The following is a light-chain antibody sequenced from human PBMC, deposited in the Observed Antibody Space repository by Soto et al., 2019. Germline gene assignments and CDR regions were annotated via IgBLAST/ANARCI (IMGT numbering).Light chain of an antibody. V-gene: IGKV3-15*01. CDR3: QQYNNWPPWT. Sequence: VLTQSPGTLSLSPGERATLSCRASQSVSSYLAWYQQKPGRAPSLLIYGASTRATGIPARFSGSGSGTEFTLTISSLQSEDFAVYYCQQYNNWPPWTFGQGTKVDIK. CDR2: GAS. J-gene: IGKJ1*01. CDR1: QSVSSY.